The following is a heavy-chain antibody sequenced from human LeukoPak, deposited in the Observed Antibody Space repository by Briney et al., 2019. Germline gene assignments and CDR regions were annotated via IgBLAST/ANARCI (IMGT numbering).Heavy chain of an antibody. V-gene: IGHV1-2*02. CDR2: INPNSGGT. CDR3: ARGSERASRMIVVVTTFDP. Sequence: AASVKVSCKASGYTFTGYYMHWVRQAPGQGLEWMGWINPNSGGTNYAQKFQGRVTMTRDTSISTAYMELSRLRSDDTAVYYCARGSERASRMIVVVTTFDPWGQGTLVTVSS. J-gene: IGHJ5*02. CDR1: GYTFTGYY. D-gene: IGHD3-22*01.